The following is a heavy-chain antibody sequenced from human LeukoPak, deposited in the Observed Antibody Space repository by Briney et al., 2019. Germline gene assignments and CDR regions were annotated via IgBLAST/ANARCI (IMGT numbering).Heavy chain of an antibody. CDR2: IHSDGSST. CDR3: ARSGWPYYFDY. CDR1: GSTFSSYW. J-gene: IGHJ4*02. V-gene: IGHV3-74*01. D-gene: IGHD3-22*01. Sequence: QPGGSLRLSCAASGSTFSSYWMHWVRQAPGKGLVWVSRIHSDGSSTSYADSVRGRFTISRDDAKSTLYLQMNSLRAEDTAVYYCARSGWPYYFDYWGQGTLVTVSS.